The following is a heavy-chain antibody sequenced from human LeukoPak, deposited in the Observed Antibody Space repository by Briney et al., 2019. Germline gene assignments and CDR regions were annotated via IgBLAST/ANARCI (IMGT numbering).Heavy chain of an antibody. CDR3: RRVDLRGYRSFYHYYGMDL. CDR2: INSDGSST. J-gene: IGHJ6*02. CDR1: GFTFSSYW. D-gene: IGHD3-16*02. Sequence: GGSLRLSCAPSGFTFSSYWMHWVRQAPGKGPVWFSRINSDGSSTNYADSVKGRFTISRDNAKNTLFLQMNRLRAKDTAAYYCRRVDLRGYRSFYHYYGMDLWGQGTTVTVSS. V-gene: IGHV3-74*01.